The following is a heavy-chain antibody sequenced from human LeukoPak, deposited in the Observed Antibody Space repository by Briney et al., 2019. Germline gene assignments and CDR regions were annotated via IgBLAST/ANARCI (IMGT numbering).Heavy chain of an antibody. D-gene: IGHD6-19*01. CDR3: ARGMSSGRYAVDI. CDR2: ISYDGSNK. J-gene: IGHJ3*02. Sequence: GGSLSLSCAASGFTFSSYAMHWVRQAPGKGLEWVAVISYDGSNKYYADSVKGRFTISRDNSKNTLYLQMNSLRAEDTAVYYCARGMSSGRYAVDIWGQGTMVTVSS. V-gene: IGHV3-30-3*01. CDR1: GFTFSSYA.